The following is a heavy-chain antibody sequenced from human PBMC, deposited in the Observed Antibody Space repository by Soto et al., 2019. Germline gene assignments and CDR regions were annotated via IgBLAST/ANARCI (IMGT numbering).Heavy chain of an antibody. CDR3: AKDHMLTGYSYGRFDY. CDR1: GFTFSNYG. V-gene: IGHV3-30*18. CDR2: ISYDGSSK. J-gene: IGHJ4*02. Sequence: GGSLRLSCAASGFTFSNYGMHWVRQAPGKGLEWVSVISYDGSSKYYADSVKGRFTISRDNSKNTLYLQMNSLRAEDTAVYYCAKDHMLTGYSYGRFDYWGQGTLVTVSS. D-gene: IGHD5-18*01.